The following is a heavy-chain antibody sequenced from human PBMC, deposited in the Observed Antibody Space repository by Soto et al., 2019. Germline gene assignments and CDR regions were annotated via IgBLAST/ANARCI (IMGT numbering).Heavy chain of an antibody. Sequence: SETLSLTCTVSGGSISSGGYYWSWIRQHPGKGLEWIGYIFYSGTTYYNPSLKSRVTISVDTSKNQFSLKLSSVTAADTAVYYCANYPTTVTSDYWGQGTLVTVSS. CDR1: GGSISSGGYY. CDR3: ANYPTTVTSDY. CDR2: IFYSGTT. J-gene: IGHJ4*02. D-gene: IGHD4-17*01. V-gene: IGHV4-31*03.